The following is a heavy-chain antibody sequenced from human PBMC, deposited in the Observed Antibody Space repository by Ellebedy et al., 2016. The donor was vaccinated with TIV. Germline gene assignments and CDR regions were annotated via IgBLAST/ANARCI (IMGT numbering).Heavy chain of an antibody. V-gene: IGHV1-18*01. CDR1: GYTFTSYG. Sequence: ASVKVSCXASGYTFTSYGISWVRQAPGQGLEWMGWISAYNGNTNYAQKLQGRVTMTTDTSTSTAYMELRSLRSDDTAVYYCARDGGRWRQNRGLLCWFDPWGQGTLVTVSS. CDR2: ISAYNGNT. CDR3: ARDGGRWRQNRGLLCWFDP. D-gene: IGHD5-24*01. J-gene: IGHJ5*02.